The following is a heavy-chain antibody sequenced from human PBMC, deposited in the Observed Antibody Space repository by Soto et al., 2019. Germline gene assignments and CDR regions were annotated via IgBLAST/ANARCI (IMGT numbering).Heavy chain of an antibody. J-gene: IGHJ5*02. CDR2: IIPIFGTA. CDR3: ARAKGQGNWNYVRWFDP. Sequence: SVKVSCKASGGTFSSYAISWVRQATGQGLEWMGGIIPIFGTANYAQKFQGRVTITADKSTSTAYMELSSLRSEDTAVYYCARAKGQGNWNYVRWFDPWGQGTLVTVSS. V-gene: IGHV1-69*06. D-gene: IGHD1-7*01. CDR1: GGTFSSYA.